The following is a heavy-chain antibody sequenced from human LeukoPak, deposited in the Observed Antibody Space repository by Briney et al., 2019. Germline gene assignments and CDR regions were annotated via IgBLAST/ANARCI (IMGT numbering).Heavy chain of an antibody. CDR1: GFTFNTYA. CDR2: IWYDGSKK. D-gene: IGHD2-8*02. V-gene: IGHV3-33*01. Sequence: GGSLRLSCAASGFTFNTYAMHWVRQAPGEGLEWMAIIWYDGSKKEYADSVKGRLTVSRDNSKNTLDMQMNSLRAEDTAVYYCARGSCTGDNCRPYCYYGMDVWGQGTTVTVSS. J-gene: IGHJ6*02. CDR3: ARGSCTGDNCRPYCYYGMDV.